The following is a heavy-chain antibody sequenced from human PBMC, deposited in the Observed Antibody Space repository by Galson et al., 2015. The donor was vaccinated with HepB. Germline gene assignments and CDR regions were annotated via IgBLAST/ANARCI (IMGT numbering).Heavy chain of an antibody. D-gene: IGHD1-26*01. Sequence: SVKVSCKASGYTFTSYGISWVRQAPGQGLEWMAWISAYNGDTNYAQDLLGRVTMTTDTSTTTAYMELRSLKSDDTAMYYCARVPRSWELLFGAFDIWGQGTMVTVSS. J-gene: IGHJ3*02. CDR1: GYTFTSYG. V-gene: IGHV1-18*01. CDR3: ARVPRSWELLFGAFDI. CDR2: ISAYNGDT.